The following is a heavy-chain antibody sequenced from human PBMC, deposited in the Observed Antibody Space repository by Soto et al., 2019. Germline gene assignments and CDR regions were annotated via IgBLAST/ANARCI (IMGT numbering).Heavy chain of an antibody. CDR3: ARAGKGLRYFDWGRYYFDY. V-gene: IGHV1-18*01. Sequence: QVQLVQSGAEVKKPGASVKVSCKASGYTFTSYGISLVRQAPGQGLEWMGWISAYNGNTNYAQKLQGRVTMTTDTSTSTAYMELRSLRSDDTAVYYCARAGKGLRYFDWGRYYFDYWGQGTLVTVSS. CDR1: GYTFTSYG. D-gene: IGHD3-9*01. J-gene: IGHJ4*02. CDR2: ISAYNGNT.